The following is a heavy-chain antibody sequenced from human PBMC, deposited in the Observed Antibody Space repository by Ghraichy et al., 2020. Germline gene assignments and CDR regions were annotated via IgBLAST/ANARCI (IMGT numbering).Heavy chain of an antibody. Sequence: GESLNISCTASGFTFNSYAMNWVRQAPGKGLEWVSGIGMTGTSTYYADSVKGQFTISRDNSKNTVFLQMNSLGAEDTAGYYCAKDVAAVAGKRGGFDIWGQGTMVTVSS. CDR1: GFTFNSYA. V-gene: IGHV3-23*01. J-gene: IGHJ3*02. CDR2: IGMTGTST. CDR3: AKDVAAVAGKRGGFDI. D-gene: IGHD6-19*01.